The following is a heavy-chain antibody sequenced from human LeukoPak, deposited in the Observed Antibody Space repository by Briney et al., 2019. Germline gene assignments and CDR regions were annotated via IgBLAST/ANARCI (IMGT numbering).Heavy chain of an antibody. V-gene: IGHV3-53*01. CDR2: IYSGGTT. CDR1: GFTVSSNY. Sequence: GGSLRLSCAASGFTVSSNYMSWVRQAPGKGLEWVSVIYSGGTTYYADSVKGRFTISRDNSKNTLYLQMNSLRAEDTAVYYCAKDGGLWVSAHWGDSWGRGTLVTVSS. J-gene: IGHJ4*02. D-gene: IGHD7-27*01. CDR3: AKDGGLWVSAHWGDS.